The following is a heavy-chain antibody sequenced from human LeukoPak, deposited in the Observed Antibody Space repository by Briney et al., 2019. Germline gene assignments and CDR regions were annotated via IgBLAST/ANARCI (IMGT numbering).Heavy chain of an antibody. CDR1: GGSISSGSYY. J-gene: IGHJ4*02. CDR3: ASSQKWLDLFDY. Sequence: PSETLSLTCTVSGGSISSGSYYWSWIRQPAGQGLEWIGRIYTSGSTNYNPSLKSCATISVDTSKNQFSLKLSSVTAADTAVYDCASSQKWLDLFDYWGQGTLVTVSS. D-gene: IGHD6-19*01. CDR2: IYTSGST. V-gene: IGHV4-61*02.